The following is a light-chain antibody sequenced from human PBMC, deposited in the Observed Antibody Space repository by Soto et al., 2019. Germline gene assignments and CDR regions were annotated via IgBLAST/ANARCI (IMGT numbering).Light chain of an antibody. J-gene: IGKJ1*01. CDR3: QQYDDSPPWT. Sequence: EIVMTQSPATLSVSPGERATLSCRASQSVSSNLAWYQQKPGQAPRLLIYGASTRATGIPARFSGSGSGTEFTLTISSLQSEDFAVYYCQQYDDSPPWTFGQGTKV. CDR1: QSVSSN. CDR2: GAS. V-gene: IGKV3-15*01.